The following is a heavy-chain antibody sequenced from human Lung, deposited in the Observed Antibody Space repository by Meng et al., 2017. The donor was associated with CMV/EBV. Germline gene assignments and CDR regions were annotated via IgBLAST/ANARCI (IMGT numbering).Heavy chain of an antibody. CDR2: LYPDGST. V-gene: IGHV4-4*07. Sequence: QEQLQESGPRLVKPSETLSVTCIVSSDSITNYVWSWVRQPAGKGLEWIGRLYPDGSTDYNPSLSSRLTLSLDTSKIRFSLKLRSVTAADTAIYYCARTPVRFCNTHMCYAFDYWGQGALVTVSS. J-gene: IGHJ4*02. D-gene: IGHD2-2*01. CDR1: SDSITNYV. CDR3: ARTPVRFCNTHMCYAFDY.